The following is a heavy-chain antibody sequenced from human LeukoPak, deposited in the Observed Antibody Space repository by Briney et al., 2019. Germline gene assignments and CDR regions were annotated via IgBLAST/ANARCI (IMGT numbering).Heavy chain of an antibody. Sequence: SVKVSCKASGYTFTSYGISWVRQAPGQGLEWMGWISAYNGNTNYAQKLQGRVTMTTDTSTSTAYMELRSLRSDDTAVYYCARHIVVVPAAAGAGMDVWGKGTTVTVSS. J-gene: IGHJ6*04. V-gene: IGHV1-18*04. CDR3: ARHIVVVPAAAGAGMDV. D-gene: IGHD2-2*01. CDR2: ISAYNGNT. CDR1: GYTFTSYG.